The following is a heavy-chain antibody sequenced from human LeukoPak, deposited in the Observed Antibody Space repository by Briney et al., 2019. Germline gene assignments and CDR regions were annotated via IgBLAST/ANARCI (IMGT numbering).Heavy chain of an antibody. V-gene: IGHV3-15*01. J-gene: IGHJ4*02. Sequence: TPGGSLRLSCAASGFTFSNAWMSWVRQAPGKGLEWVGRIKSKTDGGTTDYAAPVKGRLTISRDDSKNTLYLQMNSLKTEDTAVYYCTTGITMVRGAIHLIDYWGQGTLVTVSS. D-gene: IGHD3-10*01. CDR3: TTGITMVRGAIHLIDY. CDR1: GFTFSNAW. CDR2: IKSKTDGGTT.